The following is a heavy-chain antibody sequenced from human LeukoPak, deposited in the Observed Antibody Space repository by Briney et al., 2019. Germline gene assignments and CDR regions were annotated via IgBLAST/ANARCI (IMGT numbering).Heavy chain of an antibody. V-gene: IGHV1-18*01. Sequence: ASVKVSCKASGYTFTSYGISWVRQAPGQGLEWMGWISGYIGNTNYAQKIQCRVTMTTDTSTSTAYMELSSLRSEDTAVYYCARALRYYSDSSGYAFDYWGQGTLVTVSS. D-gene: IGHD3-22*01. CDR3: ARALRYYSDSSGYAFDY. J-gene: IGHJ4*02. CDR2: ISGYIGNT. CDR1: GYTFTSYG.